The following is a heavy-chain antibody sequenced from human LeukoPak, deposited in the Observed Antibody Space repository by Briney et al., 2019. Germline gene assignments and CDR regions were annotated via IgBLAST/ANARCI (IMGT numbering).Heavy chain of an antibody. V-gene: IGHV3-23*01. Sequence: GGSLRLSCAASGFTFSSYAMIWVRQAPGKGLEWVSVITGSSSSTDYADSVKGRFTISRDNSKNTLYLQMNSLRVDDTAVYYCVQSGYLYWGQGTLVTVSS. CDR3: VQSGYLY. J-gene: IGHJ4*02. D-gene: IGHD3-3*01. CDR2: ITGSSSST. CDR1: GFTFSSYA.